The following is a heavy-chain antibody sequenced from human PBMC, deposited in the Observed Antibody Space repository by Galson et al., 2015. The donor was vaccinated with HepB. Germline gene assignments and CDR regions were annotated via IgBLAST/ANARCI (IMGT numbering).Heavy chain of an antibody. V-gene: IGHV1-46*01. CDR1: GYTFSNYY. CDR2: IDPSGGST. D-gene: IGHD1-20*01. Sequence: SVKVSCKASGYTFSNYYMHWVRQAPGQGLEWMAMIDPSGGSTNYAQRFQGRVAVTWDTSTSTLYLELGSLTSDDTAFYYCAKGVQIKWNELSSWGQGTLVTVSS. CDR3: AKGVQIKWNELSS. J-gene: IGHJ5*02.